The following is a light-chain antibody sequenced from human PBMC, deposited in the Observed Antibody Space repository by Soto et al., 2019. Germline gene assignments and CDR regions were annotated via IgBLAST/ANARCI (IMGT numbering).Light chain of an antibody. Sequence: QSALTQPASVSGSHGQSISITCTGTSSDVGTFNLVSWYQQHPGKAPKLLIFEVSNRPSGVSIRFSGSKSGNTASLTISGLQAEDEADYYCSSYSGASASSASYVFATGTKVTVL. CDR3: SSYSGASASSASYV. CDR1: SSDVGTFNL. J-gene: IGLJ1*01. CDR2: EVS. V-gene: IGLV2-23*02.